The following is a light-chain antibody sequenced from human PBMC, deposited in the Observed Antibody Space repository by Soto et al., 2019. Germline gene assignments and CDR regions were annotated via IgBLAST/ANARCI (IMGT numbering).Light chain of an antibody. Sequence: DIQMTQSPASLSASVGDRVTITCRASQGIRHYLAWYQQKPGKVPKLLIYEASNLQSGVPSRFRGGGSGTEFTLTISSLQPEDVATDYCQNFDSAPQTFGQATKVDIK. V-gene: IGKV1-27*01. J-gene: IGKJ1*01. CDR3: QNFDSAPQT. CDR1: QGIRHY. CDR2: EAS.